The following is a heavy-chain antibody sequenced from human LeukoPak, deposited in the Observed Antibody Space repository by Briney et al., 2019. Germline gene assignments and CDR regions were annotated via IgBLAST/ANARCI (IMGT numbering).Heavy chain of an antibody. CDR2: IYPSGNY. Sequence: SETLSLTCTVSGGSISNYYWSWIRQPAGKGLEWIGRIYPSGNYNYNPSLKSRVSISADTSKNQFSLKLSSVTAADTAVYYCARSGVYSGTYFDYWGQGTLVTVSS. D-gene: IGHD1-26*01. J-gene: IGHJ4*02. V-gene: IGHV4-4*07. CDR3: ARSGVYSGTYFDY. CDR1: GGSISNYY.